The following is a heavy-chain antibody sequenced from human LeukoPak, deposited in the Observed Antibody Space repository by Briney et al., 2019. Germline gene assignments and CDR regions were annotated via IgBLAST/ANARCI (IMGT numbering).Heavy chain of an antibody. CDR2: IIPILGIA. D-gene: IGHD3-10*01. CDR3: AKDQGFGELGRLY. V-gene: IGHV1-69*04. CDR1: GGTFSSYA. Sequence: SVKVSCKASGGTFSSYAISWVRQAPGQGLEWMGRIIPILGIANYAQKLQGRVTITADKSTSTAYMELSSLRSEDTAVYYCAKDQGFGELGRLYWGQGTLVTVSS. J-gene: IGHJ4*02.